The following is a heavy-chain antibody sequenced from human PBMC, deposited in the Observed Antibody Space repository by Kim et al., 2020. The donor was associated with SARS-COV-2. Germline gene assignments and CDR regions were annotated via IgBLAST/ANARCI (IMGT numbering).Heavy chain of an antibody. V-gene: IGHV5-51*01. CDR2: IYPGDSDT. Sequence: GESLKISCKVSGYSFTSYWIGWVRQMPGKGLEWMGIIYPGDSDTRYSPSFQGQVTISADKSISTAYLQWSSLKASDTAMYYCARQVTIFGVVIYYFDYWGQGTLVTVSS. D-gene: IGHD3-3*01. J-gene: IGHJ4*02. CDR3: ARQVTIFGVVIYYFDY. CDR1: GYSFTSYW.